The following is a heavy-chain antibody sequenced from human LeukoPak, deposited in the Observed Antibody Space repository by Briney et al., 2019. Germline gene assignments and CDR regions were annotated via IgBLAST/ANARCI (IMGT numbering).Heavy chain of an antibody. J-gene: IGHJ4*02. V-gene: IGHV4-31*03. CDR2: IYYSGST. Sequence: PSETLSLTCTVSGGSISSGGYYWSWIRQHPGKGLEWIGYIYYSGSTYYNPSLKSRVTILVDTSKNQFSLKLSSVTAADTAVYYCARSVAGTRSIHYWGQGTLVTVSS. CDR1: GGSISSGGYY. CDR3: ARSVAGTRSIHY. D-gene: IGHD6-19*01.